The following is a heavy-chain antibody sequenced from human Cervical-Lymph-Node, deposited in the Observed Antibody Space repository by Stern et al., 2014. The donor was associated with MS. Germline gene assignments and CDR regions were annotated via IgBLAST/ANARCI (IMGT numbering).Heavy chain of an antibody. CDR1: GYTFTNNW. J-gene: IGHJ6*02. Sequence: EVQLEESGAEVKKPGESLKISCKGSGYTFTNNWIAWVRQMPGKGLEWMGIIYPDDSDIRYSPSLQGQVTISADKSLSTAYLQWSSLKAADSAVYYWARPPPRRKWDDPNYGMDVWGQGTTVTVSS. D-gene: IGHD1-1*01. V-gene: IGHV5-51*03. CDR2: IYPDDSDI. CDR3: ARPPPRRKWDDPNYGMDV.